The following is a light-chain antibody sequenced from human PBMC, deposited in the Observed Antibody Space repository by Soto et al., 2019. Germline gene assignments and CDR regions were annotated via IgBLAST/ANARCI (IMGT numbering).Light chain of an antibody. CDR2: DAS. CDR1: QSISNR. Sequence: DIQRTPSRSTLSASVGDTVTITFRASQSISNRLAWYQQKPGKAPKVLIYDASSLESGVPSRFSGSGSGTEFILTISSLQPDDFATYYCKHYGGMWKCGQGNKGAIK. V-gene: IGKV1-5*01. CDR3: KHYGGMWK. J-gene: IGKJ1*01.